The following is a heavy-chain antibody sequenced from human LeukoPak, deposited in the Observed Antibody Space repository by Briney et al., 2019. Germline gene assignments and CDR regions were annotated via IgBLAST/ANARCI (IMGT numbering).Heavy chain of an antibody. CDR2: ISAYNGNT. V-gene: IGHV1-18*01. CDR3: ARVPDSSGYYFENWFDP. Sequence: ASVKVSCKVSGYTLSELSIHWVRQAPGQGLEWMGWISAYNGNTNYAQKLQGRVTMTTDTSTSTAYMELRSLRSDDTAVYYCARVPDSSGYYFENWFDPWGQGTLVTVSS. D-gene: IGHD3-22*01. CDR1: GYTLSELS. J-gene: IGHJ5*02.